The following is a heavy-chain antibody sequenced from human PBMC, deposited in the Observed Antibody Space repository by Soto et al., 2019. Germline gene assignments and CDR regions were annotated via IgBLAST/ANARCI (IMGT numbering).Heavy chain of an antibody. J-gene: IGHJ3*01. CDR3: ARQDSFDV. V-gene: IGHV1-3*04. Sequence: DSVKVSCKASGYTFTTYGIPWVRQAPGQSLEWMGWINTGNGGTAVSQKFRGRVTITRDTVATTVYMEVSSLTTEDTAVYYCARQDSFDVWGQGTMVT. CDR2: INTGNGGT. CDR1: GYTFTTYG.